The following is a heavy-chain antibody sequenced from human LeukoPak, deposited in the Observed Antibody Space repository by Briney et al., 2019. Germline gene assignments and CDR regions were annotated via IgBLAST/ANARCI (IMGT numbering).Heavy chain of an antibody. Sequence: SETLSLTCAVYGGSFGGYYWSWIRKPPGKGLEWIGEINDSGSSNYIPSLKSRVTISVDRSKNQFSLWLSSVTAADTAMYYCARGAPDYYDSSGYYRQNDAFDIWGQGTMVTVSS. J-gene: IGHJ3*02. V-gene: IGHV4-34*01. CDR2: INDSGSS. D-gene: IGHD3-22*01. CDR1: GGSFGGYY. CDR3: ARGAPDYYDSSGYYRQNDAFDI.